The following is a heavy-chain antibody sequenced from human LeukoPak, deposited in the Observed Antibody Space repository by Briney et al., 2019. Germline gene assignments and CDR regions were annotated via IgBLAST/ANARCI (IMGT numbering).Heavy chain of an antibody. CDR3: VRVLGSGWTGFDN. V-gene: IGHV4-59*12. Sequence: SETLSLTCTVSGGSISSYYWSWIRQSPGKGLEWIAYIDYSGITNYNPSLKSRVTISLDMSKNQFSLNVRSVTAADTAVYYCVRVLGSGWTGFDNWGRGTLVIVSS. J-gene: IGHJ4*02. CDR2: IDYSGIT. D-gene: IGHD6-19*01. CDR1: GGSISSYY.